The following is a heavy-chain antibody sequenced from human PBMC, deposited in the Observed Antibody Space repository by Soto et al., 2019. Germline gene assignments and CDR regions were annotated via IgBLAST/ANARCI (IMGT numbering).Heavy chain of an antibody. CDR1: GFSLTTDGVG. CDR2: IYWDDDN. J-gene: IGHJ3*01. CDR3: AHHLIGWGDAVDV. D-gene: IGHD6-19*01. V-gene: IGHV2-5*02. Sequence: QITLKESGPTLVKPRQTLMLTCHFSGFSLTTDGVGVSWIRQPPGKALEWLALIYWDDDNRYNASLKSRLTTTKDTSKNQVVLKMINVDPVYTATYYCAHHLIGWGDAVDVWGQCTMVTVSS.